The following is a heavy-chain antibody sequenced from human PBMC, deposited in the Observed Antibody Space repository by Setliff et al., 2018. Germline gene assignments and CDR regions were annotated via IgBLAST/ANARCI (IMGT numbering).Heavy chain of an antibody. Sequence: SETLSLTCTVSGGSISSSSYYWGWIRQPPGKGLEWIGSIYYSGSTYYNPSLKSRVTISVDTSKNQFSLKLSSVTAADTAVYYCARDKPEGYNFWSGYLGGGLMDVWGQRTTVTVSS. CDR3: ARDKPEGYNFWSGYLGGGLMDV. CDR2: IYYSGST. J-gene: IGHJ6*02. CDR1: GGSISSSSYY. V-gene: IGHV4-39*07. D-gene: IGHD3-3*01.